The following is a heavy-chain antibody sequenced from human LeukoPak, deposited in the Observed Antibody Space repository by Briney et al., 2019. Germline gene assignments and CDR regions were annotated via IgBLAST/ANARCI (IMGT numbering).Heavy chain of an antibody. CDR2: ISAYNGNT. J-gene: IGHJ6*03. CDR1: GYTFTSYG. V-gene: IGHV1-18*01. CDR3: ARGLSWDSSGWYAGSYYYYYYMDV. Sequence: ASVKVSCKASGYTFTSYGISWVRQAPGQGLEWMGWISAYNGNTNYAQKLQGRVTMTTGTSTSTAYMELRSLRSDDTAVYYCARGLSWDSSGWYAGSYYYYYYMDVWGKGTTVTVSS. D-gene: IGHD6-19*01.